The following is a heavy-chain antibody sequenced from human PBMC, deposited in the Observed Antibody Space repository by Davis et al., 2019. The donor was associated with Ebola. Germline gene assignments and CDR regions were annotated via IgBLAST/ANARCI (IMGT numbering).Heavy chain of an antibody. CDR1: GGSISRGGSY. V-gene: IGHV4-31*03. D-gene: IGHD3-22*01. J-gene: IGHJ6*03. CDR2: IYYSGST. Sequence: PSETLSLTCTVSGGSISRGGSYRIWIRQHPGKGLEWIGYIYYSGSTYYKPSHKSRVTISLDTSKNQCSLNLYSVTAADTAVYYCARDLRYDSSGYDYYFYMDVWGKGTTVTVSS. CDR3: ARDLRYDSSGYDYYFYMDV.